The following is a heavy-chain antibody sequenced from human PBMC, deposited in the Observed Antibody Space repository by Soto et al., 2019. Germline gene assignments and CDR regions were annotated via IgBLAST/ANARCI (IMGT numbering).Heavy chain of an antibody. Sequence: QVQLQQWGAGLLKPSETLSLTCAVYGGSFSGYYWSWIRQPPGKGLEWIGEINHSGSTNYNPSLKRRVTISVDTSKNQFSLKLSSVTAADTAVYYCARAIAAAGTFCSGGSCYFDYWGQGTLVTVSS. V-gene: IGHV4-34*01. CDR3: ARAIAAAGTFCSGGSCYFDY. CDR1: GGSFSGYY. J-gene: IGHJ4*02. D-gene: IGHD2-15*01. CDR2: INHSGST.